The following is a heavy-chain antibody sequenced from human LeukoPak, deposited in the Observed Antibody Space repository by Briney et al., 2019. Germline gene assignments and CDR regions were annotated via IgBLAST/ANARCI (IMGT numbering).Heavy chain of an antibody. V-gene: IGHV3-7*01. J-gene: IGHJ4*02. Sequence: GGSLRLSCAASGFTFNSAWMSWVRQAPGKGLEWVANIKQDGSEKYYVDSVKGRFTISRDNAKNSLYLQMNSLRAEDTAVYYCARIQIRGYWGQGTLVTVSS. CDR2: IKQDGSEK. CDR1: GFTFNSAW. CDR3: ARIQIRGY. D-gene: IGHD3-10*01.